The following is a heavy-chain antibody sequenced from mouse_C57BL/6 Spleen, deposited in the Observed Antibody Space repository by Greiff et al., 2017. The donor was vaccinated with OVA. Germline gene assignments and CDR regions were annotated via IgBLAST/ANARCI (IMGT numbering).Heavy chain of an antibody. V-gene: IGHV3-6*01. CDR2: ISYDGSN. CDR1: GYSITSGYY. D-gene: IGHD1-1*01. Sequence: EVQLVESGPGLVKPSQSLSLTCSVTGYSITSGYYWNWIRQFPGNKLEWMGYISYDGSNNYNPSLKNRISINRDTSKNQFFLKLNSVTTEDTATYYCAVYGSSFAYWGQGTLVTVSA. J-gene: IGHJ3*01. CDR3: AVYGSSFAY.